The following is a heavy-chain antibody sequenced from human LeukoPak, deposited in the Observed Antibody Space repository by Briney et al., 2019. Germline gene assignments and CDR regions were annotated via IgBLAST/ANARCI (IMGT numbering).Heavy chain of an antibody. Sequence: GEPLNISCKGAGYSFTSYWIGWVRQMPGKGLEWMGIIYPGDSDTRYSPSFQGQVTISADKSISTAYLQWSSLKASDTAMYYCARVGPPDRYCSRGSCYSPPFDYWGQGTLVTVSS. CDR1: GYSFTSYW. CDR2: IYPGDSDT. J-gene: IGHJ4*02. V-gene: IGHV5-51*01. D-gene: IGHD2-15*01. CDR3: ARVGPPDRYCSRGSCYSPPFDY.